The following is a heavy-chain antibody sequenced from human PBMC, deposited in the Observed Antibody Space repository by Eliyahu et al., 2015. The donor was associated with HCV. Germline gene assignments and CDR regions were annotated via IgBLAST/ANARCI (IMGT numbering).Heavy chain of an antibody. CDR1: GGSITTYS. J-gene: IGHJ5*02. CDR3: ASGGGGIAVAGTGGWFDP. Sequence: QVQLQESGPGLVKPSETLSLTCPVXGGSITTYSWSWIRQPPGKGLEWIGYIHYSGSTNYNPSLKSRVTISVDTSKNQFSLNLTSVTAADTAVYYCASGGGGIAVAGTGGWFDPWGQGTLVTVSS. V-gene: IGHV4-59*01. D-gene: IGHD6-19*01. CDR2: IHYSGST.